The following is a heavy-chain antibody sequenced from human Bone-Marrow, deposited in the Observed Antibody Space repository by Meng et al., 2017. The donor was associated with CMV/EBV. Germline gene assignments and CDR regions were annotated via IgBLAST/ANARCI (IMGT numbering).Heavy chain of an antibody. V-gene: IGHV3-23*03. CDR3: AKDGNTFDYYYGMDV. J-gene: IGHJ6*02. CDR2: IYSGGSST. D-gene: IGHD3-16*01. Sequence: GGSLRLSCAASGFTFSSYAMSWVRQAPGKGLEWVSVIYSGGSSTYYADSVKGRFTISRDNSKNTLHLQMNSLRAEDTAVYYCAKDGNTFDYYYGMDVWGQGTTVTVSS. CDR1: GFTFSSYA.